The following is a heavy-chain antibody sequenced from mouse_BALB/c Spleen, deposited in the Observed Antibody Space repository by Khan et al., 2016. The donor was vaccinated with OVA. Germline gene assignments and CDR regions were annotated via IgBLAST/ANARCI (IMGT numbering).Heavy chain of an antibody. CDR2: IRFGSATI. D-gene: IGHD2-4*01. CDR3: ARSMIATWYFDV. J-gene: IGHJ1*01. V-gene: IGHV5-17*02. CDR1: GFTFSTFG. Sequence: EVERGESGGGLVQPGGSRKLSCAASGFTFSTFGMHWVRQAPEKGLEWVAYIRFGSATIYYADTVKGRFTISRAHPKNTLFPQMTTLRSEDTAMYYCARSMIATWYFDVWGAGTPVTVSS.